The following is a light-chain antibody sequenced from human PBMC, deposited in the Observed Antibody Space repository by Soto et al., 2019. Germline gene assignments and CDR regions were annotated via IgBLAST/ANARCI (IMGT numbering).Light chain of an antibody. CDR2: DAS. V-gene: IGKV1-5*01. CDR1: QSISSW. CDR3: QQTYSNTLN. Sequence: IPMTQSHLTLSASLTAIGSITTRASQSISSWLAWYQRKPGKAPKLLIYDASSLESGVPSRFSGSGSGTEFTLTISSLQPDDFATYCCQQTYSNTLNFGGGTKVDIK. J-gene: IGKJ4*01.